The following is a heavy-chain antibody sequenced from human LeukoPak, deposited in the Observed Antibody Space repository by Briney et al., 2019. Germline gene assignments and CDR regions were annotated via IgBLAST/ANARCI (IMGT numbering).Heavy chain of an antibody. Sequence: SVKVSCKASGGTFSSYAISWVRQAPGQGLEWMGRIIPIFGTANYAQKVQGRVTITTDESTGTAYMELSSLRSEDTAVYYCARVPSSSDWFDPWGQGTLVTVSS. CDR1: GGTFSSYA. V-gene: IGHV1-69*05. CDR2: IIPIFGTA. J-gene: IGHJ5*02. D-gene: IGHD6-13*01. CDR3: ARVPSSSDWFDP.